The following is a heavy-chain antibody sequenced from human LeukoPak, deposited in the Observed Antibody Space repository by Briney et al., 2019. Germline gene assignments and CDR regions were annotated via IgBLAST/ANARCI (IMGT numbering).Heavy chain of an antibody. CDR3: ARGTMFFXXGQGLRLGELSLGDY. D-gene: IGHD3-16*02. J-gene: IGHJ4*02. CDR1: GFTFSSYS. Sequence: GGSLRLSCAASGFTFSSYSMNWVRQAPGKGLEWVSSISSSSSYIYYADSVKGRFTISRDNAKNSLYLQMNSLRAEDTAVYYCARGTMFFXXGQGLRLGELSLGDYWGQGTLVTVSS. V-gene: IGHV3-21*01. CDR2: ISSSSSYI.